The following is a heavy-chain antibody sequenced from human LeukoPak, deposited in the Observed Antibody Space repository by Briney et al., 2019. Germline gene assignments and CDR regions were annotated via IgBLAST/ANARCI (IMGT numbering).Heavy chain of an antibody. Sequence: PGGSLRLSCAASGFTFSSYSMTWVRQAPGKGLEWVGRIKSKTDGGTTDYAAPVKGRFTISRDDSKNTLYLQFNSLKTEDTAVYYCTTGYGSGWFDYWGQGTLVAVSS. J-gene: IGHJ4*02. CDR3: TTGYGSGWFDY. V-gene: IGHV3-15*01. CDR1: GFTFSSYS. CDR2: IKSKTDGGTT. D-gene: IGHD6-19*01.